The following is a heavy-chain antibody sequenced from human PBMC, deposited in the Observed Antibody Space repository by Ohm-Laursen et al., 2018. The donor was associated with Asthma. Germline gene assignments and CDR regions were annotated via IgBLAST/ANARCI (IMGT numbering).Heavy chain of an antibody. CDR2: ISGSGRST. J-gene: IGHJ4*02. V-gene: IGHV3-23*01. Sequence: SLRLSCAASGLTFSSYAMSWVRQAPGKGLEWVSSISGSGRSTYYADSVKGRFTISRDNSKNTLYLQMNSLRAEDTAVYYCAKQLWICSSTSCHFDYWGQGTLVTVSS. CDR1: GLTFSSYA. D-gene: IGHD2-2*01. CDR3: AKQLWICSSTSCHFDY.